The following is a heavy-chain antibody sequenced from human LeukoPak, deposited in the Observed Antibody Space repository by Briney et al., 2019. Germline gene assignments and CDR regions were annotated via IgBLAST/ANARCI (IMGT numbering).Heavy chain of an antibody. CDR2: IRSKAYGGTT. CDR1: GFAFSSFA. D-gene: IGHD1-26*01. CDR3: TRGRRATHDY. Sequence: GGSLRLSCAASGFAFSSFAMSWVRQAPGKGLEWVGFIRSKAYGGTTEYAASVKGRFTISRDDSKSIAYLQMNSLKTEDTAVYYCTRGRRATHDYWGQGTLVTVSS. J-gene: IGHJ4*02. V-gene: IGHV3-49*04.